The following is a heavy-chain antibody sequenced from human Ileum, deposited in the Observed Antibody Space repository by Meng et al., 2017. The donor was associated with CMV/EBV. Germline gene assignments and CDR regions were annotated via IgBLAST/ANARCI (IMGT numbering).Heavy chain of an antibody. D-gene: IGHD3-22*01. V-gene: IGHV4-59*01. CDR2: IYYTGNS. Sequence: GSLRLSCAVFGDSMSGSYWSWIRQPPGKGLEWIGYIYYTGNSNYNPSLKSRVTISVDTSKSQFSLKVTSLTPADTAVYYCVRGGSGYAFDYWGQGALVTVYS. CDR3: VRGGSGYAFDY. J-gene: IGHJ4*02. CDR1: GDSMSGSY.